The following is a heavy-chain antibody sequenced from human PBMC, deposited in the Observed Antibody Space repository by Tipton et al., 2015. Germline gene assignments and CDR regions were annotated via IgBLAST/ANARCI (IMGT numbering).Heavy chain of an antibody. CDR2: TYYRSNWNN. D-gene: IGHD6-13*01. J-gene: IGHJ5*02. CDR1: GDSVSSNTAA. V-gene: IGHV6-1*01. CDR3: ARGAQHSTWS. Sequence: PGLVKPSQTLSLTCAISGDSVSSNTAAWHWIRQSPSRGLEWLARTYYRSNWNNDYAVSVKSRITITPDTSKNQFTLHLNSVTPDDTAMYYCARGAQHSTWSWGQGTLVTVSS.